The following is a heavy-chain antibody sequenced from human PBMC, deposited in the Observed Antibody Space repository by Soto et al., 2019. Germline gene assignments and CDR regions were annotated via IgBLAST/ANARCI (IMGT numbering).Heavy chain of an antibody. V-gene: IGHV1-3*01. CDR2: INAGNGNT. CDR3: ARVGSRAPRHFDY. D-gene: IGHD3-16*01. CDR1: GYTFTSYA. J-gene: IGHJ4*02. Sequence: ASVKVSCKASGYTFTSYAMHWVRQAPGQRLEWMGWINAGNGNTKYSQKFQGRVTITRDTSASTAYMELSSLRSEDTAVYYCARVGSRAPRHFDYWGQGTLVTVSS.